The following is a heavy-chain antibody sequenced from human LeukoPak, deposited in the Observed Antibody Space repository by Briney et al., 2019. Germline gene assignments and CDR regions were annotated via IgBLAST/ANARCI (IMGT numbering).Heavy chain of an antibody. D-gene: IGHD2-2*01. Sequence: PGGSLRLSCAASGLTFSNYGMSWVRQAPGKGLQWVSVISHSAVNTYYADSVKGRFTISRDSSKNTLFLQMNSLRAEDTAVYYCAKVSSSSCYGWNDYWGQGTLVTVSS. CDR1: GLTFSNYG. J-gene: IGHJ4*02. CDR2: ISHSAVNT. CDR3: AKVSSSSCYGWNDY. V-gene: IGHV3-23*01.